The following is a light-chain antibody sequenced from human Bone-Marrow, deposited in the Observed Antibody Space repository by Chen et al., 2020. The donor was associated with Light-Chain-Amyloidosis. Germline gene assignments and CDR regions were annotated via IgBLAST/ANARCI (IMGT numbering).Light chain of an antibody. Sequence: SYVLTQPSSVSVAPGQTATIACGGNNIGSTSVHWYQQTPGQAPLLVVYDDSDLPSGIPERVSGSNPGNSATRNLSRVEAGDEADDCCQVREGSRDRPVFGGGTKLTVL. V-gene: IGLV3-21*02. CDR3: QVREGSRDRPV. CDR2: DDS. J-gene: IGLJ3*02. CDR1: NIGSTS.